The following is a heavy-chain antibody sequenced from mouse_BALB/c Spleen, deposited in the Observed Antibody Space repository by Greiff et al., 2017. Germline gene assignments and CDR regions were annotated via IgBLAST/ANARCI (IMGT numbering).Heavy chain of an antibody. CDR1: GFTFSSYA. J-gene: IGHJ3*01. V-gene: IGHV5-6-5*01. Sequence: EVKLVESGGGLVKPGGSLKLSCAASGFTFSSYAMSWVRQTPEKRLEWVASISSGGSTYYPDSVKGRFTISRDNARNILYLQMSSLRSEDTAMYYCARGGNMGSLFAYWGQGTLVTVSA. D-gene: IGHD1-1*02. CDR2: ISSGGST. CDR3: ARGGNMGSLFAY.